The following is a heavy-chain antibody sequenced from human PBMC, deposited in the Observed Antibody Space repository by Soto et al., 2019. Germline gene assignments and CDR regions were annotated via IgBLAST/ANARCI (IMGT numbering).Heavy chain of an antibody. CDR2: IYYSGST. CDR1: GGSISSYY. V-gene: IGHV4-59*01. J-gene: IGHJ4*02. Sequence: PSETLSLTCTVSGGSISSYYWSWIRQPPGKGLEWFGYIYYSGSTNYNPSLKIRFTISVDTSKNQFSLKLSSVTAADTAVYYCARSDGRYWGQGTLVTVSS. CDR3: ARSDGRY.